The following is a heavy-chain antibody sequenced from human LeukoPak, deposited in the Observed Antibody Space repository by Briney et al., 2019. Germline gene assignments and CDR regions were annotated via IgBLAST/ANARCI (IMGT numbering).Heavy chain of an antibody. CDR2: INPNSGGT. CDR1: GYTITAYS. D-gene: IGHD1-26*01. J-gene: IGHJ3*01. V-gene: IGHV1-2*02. Sequence: ASVKTSCKPSGYTITAYSLSWVRPAPGHSLKWMGWINPNSGGTHYAQNCQSMVTMTRDTSISTAYMGLSRLRSDVSDVYDGVRYSGIYIVAGALDVWGQGTMVTVSS. CDR3: VRYSGIYIVAGALDV.